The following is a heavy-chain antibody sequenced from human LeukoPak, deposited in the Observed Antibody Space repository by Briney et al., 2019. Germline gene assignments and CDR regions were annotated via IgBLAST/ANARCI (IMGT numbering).Heavy chain of an antibody. D-gene: IGHD4-17*01. CDR3: AREWSDYFDP. J-gene: IGHJ5*02. CDR2: INPNSGAT. V-gene: IGHV1-2*02. CDR1: GYTFTGYY. Sequence: GASVKVSCKTSGYTFTGYYIYWVRQAPGQGLEWMGWINPNSGATKYAQKFQDRVTMTRDRSLSTAYMELRSLTSDDTAVYYCAREWSDYFDPWGQGTLVTVSS.